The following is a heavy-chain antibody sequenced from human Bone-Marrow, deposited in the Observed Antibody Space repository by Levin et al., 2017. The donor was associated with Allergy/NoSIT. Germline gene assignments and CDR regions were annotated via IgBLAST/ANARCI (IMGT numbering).Heavy chain of an antibody. CDR1: GFSFGDYA. V-gene: IGHV3-49*03. J-gene: IGHJ3*02. D-gene: IGHD3-3*01. Sequence: QSGGSLRLSCSASGFSFGDYAINWFRQAPGKGLEWVGFIRPKHFGGTPEYAASVKGRFTISRDDSKSIAYLQMDSPKIEDTALYSCSRWAPAIRAFDIWGPGTMVTVSS. CDR2: IRPKHFGGTP. CDR3: SRWAPAIRAFDI.